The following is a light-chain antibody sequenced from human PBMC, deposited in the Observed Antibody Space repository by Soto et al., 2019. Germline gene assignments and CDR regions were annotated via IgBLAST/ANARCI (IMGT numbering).Light chain of an antibody. J-gene: IGLJ1*01. V-gene: IGLV2-14*01. CDR3: CLYIGATTYV. CDR1: SSDVGGYNY. Sequence: QSVLTQPASVSGSPGQSITISCTGTSSDVGGYNYVSWFQQHPDKAPKLVIYEVTHRPSGVPDRFSGSTSVNSASLTISGLQADDEADYYCCLYIGATTYVFGTGTKVTVL. CDR2: EVT.